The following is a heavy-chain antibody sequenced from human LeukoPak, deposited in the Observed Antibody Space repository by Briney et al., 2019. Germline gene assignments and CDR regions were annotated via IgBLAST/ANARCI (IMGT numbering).Heavy chain of an antibody. CDR1: GGSFSGYY. Sequence: SETLSLTCAVYGGSFSGYYWSWIRQPPGKGLEWIGYIYYSGSTNYNPSLKSRVTISVDTSKNQFSLKLSSVTAADTAVYYCARDSSSWKNWFDPWGQGTLVTVSS. D-gene: IGHD6-13*01. J-gene: IGHJ5*02. CDR2: IYYSGST. V-gene: IGHV4-59*12. CDR3: ARDSSSWKNWFDP.